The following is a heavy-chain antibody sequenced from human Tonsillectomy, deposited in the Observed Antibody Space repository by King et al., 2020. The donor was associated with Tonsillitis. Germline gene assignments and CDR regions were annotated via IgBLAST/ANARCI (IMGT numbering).Heavy chain of an antibody. CDR2: MYFSGAL. D-gene: IGHD1-26*01. J-gene: IGHJ4*02. CDR3: ARYVSGSFDY. Sequence: QLQESGPGVVKPSETLSLTCTVSGGSISSSDHFWAWIRQPPGKGLEWIGGMYFSGALFFNPSLKSRITISGGTSENRFSLKLNSVTAADTAVYFCARYVSGSFDYWGQGALVTVSS. V-gene: IGHV4-39*01. CDR1: GGSISSSDHF.